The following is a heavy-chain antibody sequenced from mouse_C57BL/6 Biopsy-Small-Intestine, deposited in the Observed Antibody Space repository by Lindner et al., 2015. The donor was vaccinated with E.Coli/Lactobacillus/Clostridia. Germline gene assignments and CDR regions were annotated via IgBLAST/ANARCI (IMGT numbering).Heavy chain of an antibody. D-gene: IGHD3-1*01. CDR2: IYPNNGGT. CDR3: ARRGYDYAMDN. Sequence: VQLQESGAELVKPGASVKISCKASGYSFTDYNMDWVKQSHGQSLEWIGYIYPNNGGTGYNQKFKSKATLTVDKSSSTAYMELHSLTSEDSAVYYCARRGYDYAMDNWGQGTSVTVSS. J-gene: IGHJ4*01. V-gene: IGHV1-34*02. CDR1: GYSFTDYN.